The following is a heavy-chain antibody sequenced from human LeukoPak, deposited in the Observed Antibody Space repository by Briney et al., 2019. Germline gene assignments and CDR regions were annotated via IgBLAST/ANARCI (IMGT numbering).Heavy chain of an antibody. J-gene: IGHJ3*02. CDR2: TYYRSKWST. Sequence: SQTLSLTCAISGDSVSRNSAAWNWLRQSPSKGLEWLGRTYYRSKWSTDYAVSVKGRITISPDTSKNQFSLQLNSVTPEDTAVYYCARARPKWNQPDGAFDIWGQGTTVTVSS. CDR1: GDSVSRNSAA. CDR3: ARARPKWNQPDGAFDI. V-gene: IGHV6-1*01. D-gene: IGHD1-1*01.